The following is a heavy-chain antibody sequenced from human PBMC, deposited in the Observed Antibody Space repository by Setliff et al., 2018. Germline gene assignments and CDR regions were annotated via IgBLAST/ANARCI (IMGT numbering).Heavy chain of an antibody. CDR2: IYYSGRT. CDR3: ARHENDYGDYDDAFDI. Sequence: PSETLSLTCTVSGGSISRDYWSWIRQPPGKGLEWIGYIYYSGRTNYNPSLRSRVTISVDTSKNQFSLKVSSVTAADTAVYYCARHENDYGDYDDAFDIWGQGTMVTVSS. CDR1: GGSISRDY. J-gene: IGHJ3*02. V-gene: IGHV4-59*08. D-gene: IGHD4-17*01.